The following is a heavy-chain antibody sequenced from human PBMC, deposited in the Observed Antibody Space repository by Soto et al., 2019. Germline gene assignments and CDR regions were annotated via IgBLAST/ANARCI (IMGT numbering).Heavy chain of an antibody. V-gene: IGHV1-46*01. CDR1: GYTFTTYS. D-gene: IGHD3-9*01. CDR3: ARDGGYDVLTGHYILLYYLDN. CDR2: INPSGGRT. Sequence: ASVKVSCKASGYTFTTYSMHWVRQTPGHGLEWMGVINPSGGRTSYAQKFQGRVTMTRDTSTSTVHMELSNLRSEDTAVYFCARDGGYDVLTGHYILLYYLDNWGLGTMVTVSS. J-gene: IGHJ4*02.